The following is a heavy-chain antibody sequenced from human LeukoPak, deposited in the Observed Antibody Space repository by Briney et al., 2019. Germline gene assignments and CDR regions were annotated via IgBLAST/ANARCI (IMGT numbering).Heavy chain of an antibody. D-gene: IGHD3-3*01. CDR1: GYSISSGYY. Sequence: SETLSLTCTVSGYSISSGYYWGWIRQPPGKGLEWIGYIYYSGSTNYNPSLKSRVTISVDTSKNQFSLKLSSVTAADTAVYYCARGYDFWSGLFDYWGQGTLVTVSS. V-gene: IGHV4-61*01. CDR2: IYYSGST. CDR3: ARGYDFWSGLFDY. J-gene: IGHJ4*02.